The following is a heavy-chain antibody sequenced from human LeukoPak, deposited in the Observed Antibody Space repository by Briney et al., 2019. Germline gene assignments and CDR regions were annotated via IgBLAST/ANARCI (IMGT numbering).Heavy chain of an antibody. D-gene: IGHD6-13*01. CDR1: GFIFEDYA. CDR3: TKDDSGYTSSWSIDY. V-gene: IGHV3-43D*03. Sequence: GGSLRLSCAASGFIFEDYAMHWVRQTPGKGLEWVSLISWDGESTYYADSVKGRFTISRDNSKNSLYLQMSSLRVEDTALYYCTKDDSGYTSSWSIDYWGPGNPGHRLL. J-gene: IGHJ4*02. CDR2: ISWDGEST.